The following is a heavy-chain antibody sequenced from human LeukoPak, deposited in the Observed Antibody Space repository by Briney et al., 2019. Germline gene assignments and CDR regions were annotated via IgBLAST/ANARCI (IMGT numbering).Heavy chain of an antibody. J-gene: IGHJ4*02. V-gene: IGHV3-53*01. CDR1: GFTFSNAW. Sequence: GGSLRLSCAASGFTFSNAWMSWVRQAPGKGLEWVSVIYSGGSTYYADSVKGRFTISRDNSKNTLYLQMNSLRAEDTAVYYCARVWSGYYYGYFDYWGQGTLVTVSS. D-gene: IGHD3-3*01. CDR2: IYSGGST. CDR3: ARVWSGYYYGYFDY.